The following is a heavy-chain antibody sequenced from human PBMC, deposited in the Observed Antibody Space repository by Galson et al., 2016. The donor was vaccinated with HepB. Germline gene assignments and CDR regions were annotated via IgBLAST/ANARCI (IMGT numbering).Heavy chain of an antibody. J-gene: IGHJ4*02. Sequence: SVKVSCKASGYTFSTYVMHWVRQAPGQRLEWMGWVNAGDGNTKYSQKFQGRVTFTSDTSASTTYMEVTSLRSEDTALYYCARQHCLGGNCYDYWGQGTLVTVSS. CDR1: GYTFSTYV. CDR2: VNAGDGNT. D-gene: IGHD2-15*01. V-gene: IGHV1-3*01. CDR3: ARQHCLGGNCYDY.